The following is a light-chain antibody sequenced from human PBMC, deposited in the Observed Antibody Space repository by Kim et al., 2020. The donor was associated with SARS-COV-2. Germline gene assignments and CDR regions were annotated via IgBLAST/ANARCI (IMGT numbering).Light chain of an antibody. CDR3: QQRYNWPIT. CDR2: DTS. V-gene: IGKV3-11*01. Sequence: EIVLTQSPATLSLSPGERATLSCRASQSVSNDLAWYQQRPGQDPRLLIYDTSNRATGIPDRFSGSGSGTAFTLTISSLEPEDFAVYYCQQRYNWPITFGQGTRLEIK. J-gene: IGKJ5*01. CDR1: QSVSND.